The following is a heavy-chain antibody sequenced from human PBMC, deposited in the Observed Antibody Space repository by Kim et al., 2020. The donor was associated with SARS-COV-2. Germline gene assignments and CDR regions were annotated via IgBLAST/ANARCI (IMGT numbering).Heavy chain of an antibody. Sequence: SETLSLTCAVYGGSFSGYYWSWIRQPPGKGLEWIGEINHSGSTNYNPSLKSRVTISVDTSKNQFSLKLSSVTAADTAVYYCARVPRRFIIGGYYFDYWGQGTLVTVSS. V-gene: IGHV4-34*01. J-gene: IGHJ4*02. D-gene: IGHD3-10*01. CDR3: ARVPRRFIIGGYYFDY. CDR2: INHSGST. CDR1: GGSFSGYY.